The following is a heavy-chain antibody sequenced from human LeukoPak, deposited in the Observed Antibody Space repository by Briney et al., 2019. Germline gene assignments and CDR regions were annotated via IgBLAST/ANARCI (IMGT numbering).Heavy chain of an antibody. Sequence: SETLSLACAVSGGSFSGFYWSWIRQPPGKGLEWIGEITHTGPPAYNPSLKSRVTISTDTSKNQFSLNLTSVTAADTAIYYCARGVSKGPEGHFDYWGQGALVAVSS. D-gene: IGHD3-16*01. J-gene: IGHJ4*02. V-gene: IGHV4-34*01. CDR1: GGSFSGFY. CDR2: ITHTGPP. CDR3: ARGVSKGPEGHFDY.